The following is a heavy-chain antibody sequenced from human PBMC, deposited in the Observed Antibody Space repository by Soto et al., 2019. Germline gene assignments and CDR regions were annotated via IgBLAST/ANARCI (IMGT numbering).Heavy chain of an antibody. D-gene: IGHD5-12*01. CDR2: ISAYNGDT. J-gene: IGHJ1*01. Sequence: ASVKVSCKASGCTFTRYGITWVRQAPGQGLEWMGWISAYNGDTNYAEKLQGRVTMTTDTSTSTAYMELRSLGSDDTAVYYCATELQMATILRLSLEVDYFQHWGQGTLVTVSS. CDR1: GCTFTRYG. CDR3: ATELQMATILRLSLEVDYFQH. V-gene: IGHV1-18*01.